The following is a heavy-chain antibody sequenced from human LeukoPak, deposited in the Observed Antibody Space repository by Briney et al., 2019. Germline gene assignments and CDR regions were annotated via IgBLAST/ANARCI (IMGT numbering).Heavy chain of an antibody. D-gene: IGHD3-16*01. CDR1: GFTFSSYS. V-gene: IGHV3-21*01. J-gene: IGHJ4*02. CDR2: ISSGSSYI. Sequence: PGGSLRLSCAASGFTFSSYSVNWVRQAPGKGLEWVSSISSGSSYIYYADSLKGRFTISRDNAKNSLYLQMNGLRAEDTAVYYCARGGYGYNFDYWGQGTLVTVSS. CDR3: ARGGYGYNFDY.